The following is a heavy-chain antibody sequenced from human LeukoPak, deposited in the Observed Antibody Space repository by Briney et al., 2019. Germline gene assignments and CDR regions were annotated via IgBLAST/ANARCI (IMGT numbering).Heavy chain of an antibody. J-gene: IGHJ4*02. CDR3: ASRQVSGRSYYFDF. CDR2: INHSGST. CDR1: GASFSGYY. V-gene: IGHV4-34*01. Sequence: SETLSLTCAVYGASFSGYYWSWIRQPPGKGLEWIGEINHSGSTNYNPSLMSRVTISVDTSKSQFSLNLTSVTAADTAVYYCASRQVSGRSYYFDFWGQGTLVTVSS. D-gene: IGHD1-26*01.